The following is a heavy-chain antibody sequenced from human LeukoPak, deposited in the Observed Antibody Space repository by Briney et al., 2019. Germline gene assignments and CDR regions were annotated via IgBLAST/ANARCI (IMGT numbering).Heavy chain of an antibody. CDR2: IIPIFGTA. Sequence: SVKVSCKASGGTFRSYAISWVRQAPGQELEWMGGIIPIFGTANYAQKFQGRVTITADKSTSTAYMELSSLRSEDTAVYYCARAGGYSYGPYYYYYMDVWGKGTTVTVSS. V-gene: IGHV1-69*06. D-gene: IGHD5-18*01. CDR1: GGTFRSYA. CDR3: ARAGGYSYGPYYYYYMDV. J-gene: IGHJ6*03.